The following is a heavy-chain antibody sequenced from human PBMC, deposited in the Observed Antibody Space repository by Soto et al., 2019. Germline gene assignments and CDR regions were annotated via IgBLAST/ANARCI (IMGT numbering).Heavy chain of an antibody. CDR1: GGSISSSSYY. J-gene: IGHJ4*02. CDR3: ARDNPSYGSWSYSPVYFDY. CDR2: IYYSGST. V-gene: IGHV4-39*07. D-gene: IGHD3-10*01. Sequence: SETLSLTCTVSGGSISSSSYYWGWIRQPPGKGLEWIGSIYYSGSTYYNPSLKSRVTISVDTSKNQFSLKLSSVTAAHTAVYYCARDNPSYGSWSYSPVYFDYWGQGTLVTVSS.